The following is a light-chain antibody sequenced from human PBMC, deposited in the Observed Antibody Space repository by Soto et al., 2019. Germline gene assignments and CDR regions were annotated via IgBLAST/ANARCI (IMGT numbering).Light chain of an antibody. CDR1: ESITNW. CDR3: QQYKSPPWT. CDR2: KAS. J-gene: IGKJ1*01. Sequence: DIQMTQSPPTLSASVGDRVTISCRASESITNWLAWYQHKPGKAPKLLIYKASSLESGVPSRFIGSGSGTEFTLTISSLQPDDFATYYCQQYKSPPWTFGQGTKVEIK. V-gene: IGKV1-5*03.